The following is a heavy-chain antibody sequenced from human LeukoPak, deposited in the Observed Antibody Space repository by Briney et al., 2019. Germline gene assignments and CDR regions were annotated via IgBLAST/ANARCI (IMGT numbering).Heavy chain of an antibody. CDR2: IYYSGST. Sequence: SETLSLTCTVSGGSISSSSYYWGWIRQPPGKGLEWIGSIYYSGSTYYNPSLKSRVTISVDTSKNQFSLKLSSVTAADTAVYYCARHDGRITIFGVVIQYFDYWGQGTLVTVSS. CDR1: GGSISSSSYY. J-gene: IGHJ4*02. D-gene: IGHD3-3*01. V-gene: IGHV4-39*01. CDR3: ARHDGRITIFGVVIQYFDY.